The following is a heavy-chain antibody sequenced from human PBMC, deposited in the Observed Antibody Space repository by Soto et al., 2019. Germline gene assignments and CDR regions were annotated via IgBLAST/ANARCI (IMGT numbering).Heavy chain of an antibody. V-gene: IGHV3-30*18. Sequence: QVQLVESGGGVVQPGRSLRLSCAASGFTFSNYDMHWVRQAPGKGLEWVAVISYDGSNKYYADSVKGRFTISRDNSMNTLHLQMNSLRAEETAVDYCAKRYSSTLDVWGQGTTVTVSS. CDR3: AKRYSSTLDV. D-gene: IGHD6-13*01. J-gene: IGHJ6*02. CDR1: GFTFSNYD. CDR2: ISYDGSNK.